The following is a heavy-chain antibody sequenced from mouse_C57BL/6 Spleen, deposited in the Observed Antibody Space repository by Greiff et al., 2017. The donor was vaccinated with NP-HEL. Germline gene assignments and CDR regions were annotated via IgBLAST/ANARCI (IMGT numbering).Heavy chain of an antibody. CDR3: ARGERLRSWFAY. Sequence: VQLQQPGAELVRPGSSVKLSCKASGYTFTSYWMDWVKQRPGQGLEWIGNIYPSDSETHYNQKFKDKATLTVDKSSSTAYMQLSSLTSEDSAVYYCARGERLRSWFAYWGQGTLVTVSA. CDR1: GYTFTSYW. V-gene: IGHV1-61*01. D-gene: IGHD2-4*01. CDR2: IYPSDSET. J-gene: IGHJ3*01.